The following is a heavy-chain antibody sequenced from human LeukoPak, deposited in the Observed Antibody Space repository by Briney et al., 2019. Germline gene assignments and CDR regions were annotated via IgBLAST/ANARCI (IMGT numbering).Heavy chain of an antibody. CDR3: ARTNWNYVDY. CDR1: GGSLSSGDYY. J-gene: IGHJ4*02. CDR2: IFYSGST. Sequence: PSQTLSLTCSVSGGSLSSGDYYWSWIRQHPGTGLEWIGYIFYSGSTYYNPSLKSRVTISVDTSKNQFSLKLSSVTAADTAVYYCARTNWNYVDYWGQGTLVTVSS. V-gene: IGHV4-31*03. D-gene: IGHD1-20*01.